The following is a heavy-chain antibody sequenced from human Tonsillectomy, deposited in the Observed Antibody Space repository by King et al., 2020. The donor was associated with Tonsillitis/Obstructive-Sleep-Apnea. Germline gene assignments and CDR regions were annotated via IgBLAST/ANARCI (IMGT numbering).Heavy chain of an antibody. D-gene: IGHD7-27*01. J-gene: IGHJ6*03. V-gene: IGHV3-30*04. Sequence: VQLVESGGGVVQPGRSLRLSCAASGFTFSSYAMHWVRQAPGKGLEWVAVISYDGSNKYYADSVKGRFTISRDNSKNTLYLQMNSLRTEDTAVYYCARAGDGGGDYYYMDVWGKGTTVTVSS. CDR2: ISYDGSNK. CDR3: ARAGDGGGDYYYMDV. CDR1: GFTFSSYA.